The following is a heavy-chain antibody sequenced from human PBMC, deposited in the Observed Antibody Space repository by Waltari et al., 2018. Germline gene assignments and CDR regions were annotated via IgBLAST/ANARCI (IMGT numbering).Heavy chain of an antibody. Sequence: QVQLVQSGAEVKKPGASVKVYCKASGYTFTSYGISWVRPAPGQGLEWMGWISAYNGNTNYAQKLQGRVTMTTDTSTSTAYMELRSLRSDDTAVYYCARRAWTEWLVRGGLDYWGQGTLVTVSS. J-gene: IGHJ4*02. CDR2: ISAYNGNT. CDR1: GYTFTSYG. V-gene: IGHV1-18*01. CDR3: ARRAWTEWLVRGGLDY. D-gene: IGHD6-19*01.